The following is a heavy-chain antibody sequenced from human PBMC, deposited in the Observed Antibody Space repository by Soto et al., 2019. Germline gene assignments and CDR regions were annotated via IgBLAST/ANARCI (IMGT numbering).Heavy chain of an antibody. D-gene: IGHD3-3*01. CDR1: GYSFTSYW. Sequence: GESLKISCKGSGYSFTSYWIGWVRQMPGKGLEWMGIICPGDSDTRYSPSFQGQVTISADKSISTAYLQWSSLKASDTAVYYCARITYYDFWSGSTHYYYMDVWGKGTTVTVSS. V-gene: IGHV5-51*01. CDR3: ARITYYDFWSGSTHYYYMDV. CDR2: ICPGDSDT. J-gene: IGHJ6*03.